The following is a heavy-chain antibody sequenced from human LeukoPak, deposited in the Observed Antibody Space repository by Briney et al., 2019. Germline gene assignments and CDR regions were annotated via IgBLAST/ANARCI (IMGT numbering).Heavy chain of an antibody. Sequence: SVKVSCKASGGTFSSYAISWVRQAPGQGLEWMGGIIPIFGTANYAQKSQGRVTITADESTSTAYMELSSLRSEDTAVYYCARVAGVITLDYYYGMDVWGQGTTVTVSS. CDR2: IIPIFGTA. CDR1: GGTFSSYA. J-gene: IGHJ6*02. CDR3: ARVAGVITLDYYYGMDV. D-gene: IGHD3-22*01. V-gene: IGHV1-69*13.